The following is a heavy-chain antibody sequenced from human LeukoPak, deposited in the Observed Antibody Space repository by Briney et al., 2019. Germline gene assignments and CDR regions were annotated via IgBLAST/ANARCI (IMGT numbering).Heavy chain of an antibody. V-gene: IGHV3-66*01. Sequence: GGSLRLSCAASGFTFSSNYMSWVRQAPGKGLEWGSVIYSGGSTYYSDSVKGGFTISRDNCKNKHYLKRNSLRGEDTAVYYCAKDQGYSYGYVSYWGQGTLVTVSS. CDR1: GFTFSSNY. D-gene: IGHD5-18*01. CDR3: AKDQGYSYGYVSY. J-gene: IGHJ4*02. CDR2: IYSGGST.